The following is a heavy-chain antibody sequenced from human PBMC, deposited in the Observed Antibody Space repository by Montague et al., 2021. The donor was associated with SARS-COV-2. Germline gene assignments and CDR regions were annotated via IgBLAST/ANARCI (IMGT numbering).Heavy chain of an antibody. CDR2: IYYSGST. D-gene: IGHD3-10*01. CDR3: ARVTTKRTRYGSGSYRGFDAFDI. CDR1: GGSIRTSSYY. Sequence: SETLSLTCTVSGGSIRTSSYYWGWIRQPPGKGLDWIGSIYYSGSTNYNPSLKSRVTISVDTSKNQFSLKLSSVTAADTAVYYCARVTTKRTRYGSGSYRGFDAFDIWGQGTMVTVSS. J-gene: IGHJ3*02. V-gene: IGHV4-39*07.